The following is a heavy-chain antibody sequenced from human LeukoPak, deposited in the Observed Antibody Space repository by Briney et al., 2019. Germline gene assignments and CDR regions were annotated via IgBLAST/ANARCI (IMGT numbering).Heavy chain of an antibody. CDR2: ILYDGRHK. V-gene: IGHV3-30*16. Sequence: GRTLRLSRAASRFSFSTYVMHGVCPAPGKGLQWVAVILYDGRHKYYEDSEKSRIIIPRDNSQNALHLQMNSLTAEDTAVYYCARGVAGSVYKNGMDVWGQGSKVSVSS. J-gene: IGHJ6*02. D-gene: IGHD6-19*01. CDR3: ARGVAGSVYKNGMDV. CDR1: RFSFSTYV.